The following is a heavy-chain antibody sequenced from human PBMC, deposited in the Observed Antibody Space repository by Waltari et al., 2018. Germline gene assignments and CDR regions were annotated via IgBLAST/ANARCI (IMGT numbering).Heavy chain of an antibody. D-gene: IGHD3-16*02. Sequence: EVQLVESGGGLVQPGGSLRLSCAASGFTFSSYWMSWVRQAPGKGLEWVANIKQDGSGKYYVDSVKGRFTISRANAKNSLYLQMNSLRAEDTAVYYCARDSRRRPAVIFDYWGQGTLVTVSS. J-gene: IGHJ4*02. V-gene: IGHV3-7*01. CDR2: IKQDGSGK. CDR1: GFTFSSYW. CDR3: ARDSRRRPAVIFDY.